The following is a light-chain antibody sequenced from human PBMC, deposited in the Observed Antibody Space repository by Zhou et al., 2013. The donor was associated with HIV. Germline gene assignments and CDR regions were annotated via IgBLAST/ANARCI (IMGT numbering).Light chain of an antibody. V-gene: IGKV1-5*03. J-gene: IGKJ4*01. CDR2: KAS. CDR3: QQYNNYLT. Sequence: DIQMTQSPSTLSASVGDRVTITCRASQSVNNWLAWYQQKPGKTPKLLIHKASTLQSGVSSRFNGSGSGTQFTLTIAGLQPDDFATYYCQQYNNYLTFGGGTKVEIK. CDR1: QSVNNW.